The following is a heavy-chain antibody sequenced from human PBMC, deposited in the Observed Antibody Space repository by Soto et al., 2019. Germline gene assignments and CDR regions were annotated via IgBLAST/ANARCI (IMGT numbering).Heavy chain of an antibody. CDR1: GGTFSSYA. D-gene: IGHD5-12*01. J-gene: IGHJ6*02. Sequence: QVQLVQSGAEVKKPGSSVKVSCKASGGTFSSYAISWVRQAPGQWLEWMGGIIPIFGTANYAQKFQGRVTITADESTGTAYMELSSVRSEDTAVYYCARTGKRWLQLNYGMDVWGQGTTVTVSS. CDR2: IIPIFGTA. CDR3: ARTGKRWLQLNYGMDV. V-gene: IGHV1-69*01.